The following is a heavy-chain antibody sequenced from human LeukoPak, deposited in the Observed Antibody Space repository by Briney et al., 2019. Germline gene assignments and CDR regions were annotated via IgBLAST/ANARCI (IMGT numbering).Heavy chain of an antibody. J-gene: IGHJ4*02. CDR3: AAGYTSGWYGLGDDY. D-gene: IGHD6-19*01. V-gene: IGHV1-58*01. CDR2: ILVGSAKT. Sequence: ASVKVSCKASGFTLSSSAVQWVRQARGQRLEWIGWILVGSAKTNYAQNFQERVTINRDMSTSTAYMELISLTSEDTAVYYCAAGYTSGWYGLGDDYWGQGTLVTVSS. CDR1: GFTLSSSA.